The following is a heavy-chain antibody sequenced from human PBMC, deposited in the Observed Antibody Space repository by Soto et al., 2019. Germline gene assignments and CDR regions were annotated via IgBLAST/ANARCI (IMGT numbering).Heavy chain of an antibody. J-gene: IGHJ4*02. CDR1: GFTFTNYL. CDR2: IYKSGGDT. CDR3: TKDTYSPSWDF. V-gene: IGHV3-23*05. D-gene: IGHD1-26*01. Sequence: EVQLLESGGDLVQPGWSLRLSCAASGFTFTNYLTTWVRQAPGKWLEWVSSIYKSGGDTYYADSVKGRFTISRDNSKNSLYLQMNGLRAEDTALYYCTKDTYSPSWDFWGTGTQVTVSS.